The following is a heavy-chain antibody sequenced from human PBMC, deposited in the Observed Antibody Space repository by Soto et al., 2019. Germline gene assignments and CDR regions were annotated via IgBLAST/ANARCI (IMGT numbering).Heavy chain of an antibody. CDR1: GYTFSNYG. D-gene: IGHD6-6*01. V-gene: IGHV1-18*01. CDR2: INVYRGNT. Sequence: QVQLVQSGAEVKKPGASVKVSCKSSGYTFSNYGIAWVRQAPGQGLEWVGWINVYRGNTNYAQKVQGRVTMTADTSTNTAYMELTSLRSDDTAVYFCARDLISHQYSSSDPVGGYWGQGTLVTVSS. CDR3: ARDLISHQYSSSDPVGGY. J-gene: IGHJ4*02.